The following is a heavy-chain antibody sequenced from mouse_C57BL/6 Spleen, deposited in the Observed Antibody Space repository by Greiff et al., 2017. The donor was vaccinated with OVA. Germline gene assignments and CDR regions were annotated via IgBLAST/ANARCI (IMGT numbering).Heavy chain of an antibody. D-gene: IGHD2-4*01. CDR2: ISSGSSTI. CDR1: GFTFSDYG. CDR3: ARRDYDYDEGSLDY. Sequence: EVQLVESGGGLVKPGGSLKLSCAASGFTFSDYGMHWVRQAPEKGLEWVAYISSGSSTIYSADTVKGRFTISRDNAKNTLFLQMTSLRSEDMARYDCARRDYDYDEGSLDYWGQGTTLPVSS. V-gene: IGHV5-17*01. J-gene: IGHJ2*01.